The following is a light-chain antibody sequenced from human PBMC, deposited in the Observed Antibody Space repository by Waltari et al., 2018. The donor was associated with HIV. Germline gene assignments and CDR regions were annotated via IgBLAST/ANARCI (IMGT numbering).Light chain of an antibody. CDR2: VNS. V-gene: IGLV1-40*01. Sequence: QSLLTQPPSVSGAPGQRVTISCTGSSSNIGAGFAVHWYQQLPGTVPKLLIYVNSNRPSGVPHRFSGSKSGTSASLAITGLQAEDEADYYCQSYDRSLSGYVVFGGGTKLTVL. J-gene: IGLJ2*01. CDR1: SSNIGAGFA. CDR3: QSYDRSLSGYVV.